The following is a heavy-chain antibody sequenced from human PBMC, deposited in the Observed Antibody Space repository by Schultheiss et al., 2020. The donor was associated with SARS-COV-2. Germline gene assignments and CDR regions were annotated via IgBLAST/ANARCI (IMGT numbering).Heavy chain of an antibody. D-gene: IGHD1-20*01. V-gene: IGHV2-5*02. J-gene: IGHJ3*02. CDR1: GFSLSTSGVG. Sequence: SGPTLVKPTQTLTLTCTFSGFSLSTSGVGVGWIRQPPGKALEWLALIFWDDDKRYSPSLNSRLTITKDTSKNQVVLTMTNSDPVDTATYYCAYRRDNYDAFDIWGQGTMVTVSS. CDR2: IFWDDDK. CDR3: AYRRDNYDAFDI.